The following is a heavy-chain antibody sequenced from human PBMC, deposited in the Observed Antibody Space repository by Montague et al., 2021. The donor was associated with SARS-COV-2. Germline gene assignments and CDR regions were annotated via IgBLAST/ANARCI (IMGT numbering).Heavy chain of an antibody. CDR2: VDWSSGFF. CDR3: AKAPWGSDRYYFDY. J-gene: IGHJ4*02. CDR1: GFTFNDYA. V-gene: IGHV3-9*01. D-gene: IGHD3-16*01. Sequence: SLRLSFSASGFTFNDYAMHWVRQAPGAGLEWVAGVDWSSGFFAYADSVRGRFTISRDNAKNSLYLQMNSLKVEDTALYYCAKAPWGSDRYYFDYWGQGTLVTVSS.